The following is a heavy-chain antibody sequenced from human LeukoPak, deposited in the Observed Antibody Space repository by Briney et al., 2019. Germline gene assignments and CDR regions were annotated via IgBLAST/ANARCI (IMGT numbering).Heavy chain of an antibody. CDR2: LSGSGSNT. Sequence: GGSLRLSCAASGFTFRTYAMSWVRQAPGKGLEWVSSLSGSGSNTYYADSVKGRFSISRDNSKNTLYLQMNSLRAEDTAVYFCATTSSGWCFPFDYWGQGTLVTVSS. CDR1: GFTFRTYA. J-gene: IGHJ4*02. CDR3: ATTSSGWCFPFDY. V-gene: IGHV3-23*01. D-gene: IGHD6-19*01.